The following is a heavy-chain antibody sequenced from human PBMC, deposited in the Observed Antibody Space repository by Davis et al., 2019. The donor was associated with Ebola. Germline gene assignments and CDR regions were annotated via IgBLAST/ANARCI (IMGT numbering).Heavy chain of an antibody. D-gene: IGHD5-18*01. CDR2: ISWNSGRI. CDR3: VKDLIRRWDTAMVTEAYYGMDV. Sequence: PGGSLRLSCAASGLTFKNYDMHWVRQAPGKGLEWVSSISWNSGRIGYADSVTGRFSISRDNAKNSLYLQMDSLRTEDTALYYCVKDLIRRWDTAMVTEAYYGMDVWGRGTTVTVSS. J-gene: IGHJ6*04. V-gene: IGHV3-9*01. CDR1: GLTFKNYD.